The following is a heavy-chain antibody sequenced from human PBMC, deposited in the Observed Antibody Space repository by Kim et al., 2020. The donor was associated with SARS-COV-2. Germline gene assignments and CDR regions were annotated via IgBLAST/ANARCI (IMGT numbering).Heavy chain of an antibody. CDR2: IYYSGST. D-gene: IGHD4-17*01. Sequence: SETLSLTCTVSGGSISSSSYYWGWIRQPPGKGLEWIGSIYYSGSTYYNPSLKSRVTISVDTSKNQFSLKLSSVTAADTAVYYCARHLTGGVTTTNWFDPWGQGTLVTVSS. CDR3: ARHLTGGVTTTNWFDP. V-gene: IGHV4-39*01. J-gene: IGHJ5*02. CDR1: GGSISSSSYY.